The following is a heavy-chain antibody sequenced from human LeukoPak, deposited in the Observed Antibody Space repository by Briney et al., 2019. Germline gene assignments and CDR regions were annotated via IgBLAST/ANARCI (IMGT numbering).Heavy chain of an antibody. V-gene: IGHV1-46*01. J-gene: IGHJ4*02. CDR1: GYTFTSYY. Sequence: ASVKVSCKASGYTFTSYYMHWVRQAPGQGLEWRGISNPSGGSTSYAQKFQGRVTMTRDMSTSRAYMELSSLRSEDPDVYYCARDSGYGYYDSSGYYRYYFDYWGQGTLVTVSS. D-gene: IGHD3-22*01. CDR2: SNPSGGST. CDR3: ARDSGYGYYDSSGYYRYYFDY.